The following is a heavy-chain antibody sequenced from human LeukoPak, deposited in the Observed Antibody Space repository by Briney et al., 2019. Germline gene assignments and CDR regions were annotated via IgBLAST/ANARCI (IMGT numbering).Heavy chain of an antibody. V-gene: IGHV3-7*01. Sequence: GGSLRLSCAASGFTFSSYWMSWVRQAPGKGLEWVANIKQDGSEKYYVDSVKGRFTISRDNAKNSLYLQMNSLRAEDTAVYYCARRDSPGIAVAGTRFDYWGQGTLVTVSS. D-gene: IGHD6-19*01. CDR1: GFTFSSYW. CDR3: ARRDSPGIAVAGTRFDY. J-gene: IGHJ4*02. CDR2: IKQDGSEK.